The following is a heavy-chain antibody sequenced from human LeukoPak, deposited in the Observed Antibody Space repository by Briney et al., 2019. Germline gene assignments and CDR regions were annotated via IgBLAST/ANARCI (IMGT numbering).Heavy chain of an antibody. CDR1: VYTFTDYY. D-gene: IGHD4-11*01. Sequence: ASVTVSYKPSVYTFTDYYIHWVRQAPGQGGGGMGWINPNSGETNTAQKFQGRVTMTGDTSISTAYMELRRVTSDDTAVYYCARDRDYSNTERGFDYWGQGTLVTVSS. V-gene: IGHV1-2*02. CDR2: INPNSGET. J-gene: IGHJ4*02. CDR3: ARDRDYSNTERGFDY.